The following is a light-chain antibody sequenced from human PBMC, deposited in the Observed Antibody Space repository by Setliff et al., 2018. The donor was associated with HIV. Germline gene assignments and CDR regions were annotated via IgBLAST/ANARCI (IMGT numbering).Light chain of an antibody. Sequence: LTQPASVSGSPGQSITISCTGTSSDVGGYKYVSWYQQHPGKAPKLMIYDVSNRPSGVSNRFSGSKPGNTASLTISGLQAEDEADYYCSSFTTSSTYVFGTGTKVTVL. CDR3: SSFTTSSTYV. V-gene: IGLV2-14*03. CDR2: DVS. J-gene: IGLJ1*01. CDR1: SSDVGGYKY.